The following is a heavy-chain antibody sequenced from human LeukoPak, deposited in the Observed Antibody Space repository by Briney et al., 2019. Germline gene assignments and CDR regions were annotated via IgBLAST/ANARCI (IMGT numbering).Heavy chain of an antibody. CDR2: IYYSGST. Sequence: SETLSLTCTVSGGSISSYYWSWIRQPPGKGLEWIGYIYYSGSTNYNPSLKSRVTISVDTSKNQFSLKLSSVTAADTAVYYCARAESSGWYGEYYFDYWGQGTLVTVSS. D-gene: IGHD6-19*01. V-gene: IGHV4-59*01. J-gene: IGHJ4*02. CDR1: GGSISSYY. CDR3: ARAESSGWYGEYYFDY.